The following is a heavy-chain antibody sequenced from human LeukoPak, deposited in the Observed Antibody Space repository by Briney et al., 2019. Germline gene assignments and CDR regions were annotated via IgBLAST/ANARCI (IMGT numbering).Heavy chain of an antibody. CDR3: ASAGPVDYGDLLYYFDY. J-gene: IGHJ4*02. D-gene: IGHD4-17*01. CDR1: GYTFTGYY. Sequence: ASVKVSCKVSGYTFTGYYLHWLRQAPGQGLEWMGWINPKSGGINYAQKFQGRVTMTRDTSITTAYMELSRLRSDDTAVYYCASAGPVDYGDLLYYFDYWGQGALVTVSS. V-gene: IGHV1-2*02. CDR2: INPKSGGI.